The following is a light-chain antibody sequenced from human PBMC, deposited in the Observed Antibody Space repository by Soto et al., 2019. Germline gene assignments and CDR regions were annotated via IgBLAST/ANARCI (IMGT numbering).Light chain of an antibody. Sequence: DIQMTQSPSSLSAALGDRVTLTCQASQDISNYLNWYQKQPGKAPKLLIYDASKLKIGVPSRFRGSGSGTDFSLTITSLQPEDIGTYYCQQYDNLPSFGGGTKVDIK. CDR2: DAS. J-gene: IGKJ4*01. CDR3: QQYDNLPS. V-gene: IGKV1-33*01. CDR1: QDISNY.